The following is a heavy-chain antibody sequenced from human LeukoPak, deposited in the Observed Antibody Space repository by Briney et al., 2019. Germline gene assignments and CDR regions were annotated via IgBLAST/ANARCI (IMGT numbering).Heavy chain of an antibody. CDR2: ISGSGGST. D-gene: IGHD4-17*01. V-gene: IGHV3-23*01. CDR3: AKRLIFYGDIDY. CDR1: GFTFSSYA. J-gene: IGHJ4*02. Sequence: PGGSLRLSCAASGFTFSSYAMSWVRQAPGKGLEWVSAISGSGGSTYYADPVKGRFTISRDNSKNTLYLQMNSLRAEDTAVYYCAKRLIFYGDIDYWGQGTLVTVSS.